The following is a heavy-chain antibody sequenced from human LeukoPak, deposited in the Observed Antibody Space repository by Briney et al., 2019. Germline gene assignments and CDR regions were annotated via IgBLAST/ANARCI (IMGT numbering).Heavy chain of an antibody. D-gene: IGHD3-10*01. V-gene: IGHV3-23*01. CDR1: GFSFSSYA. J-gene: IGHJ4*02. CDR2: ICGSGGST. Sequence: PGGALRLSSAASGFSFSSYAMSWGPDAPGKGLEWVSAICGSGGSTYYADSVKGRFTISRDNSKNTLYLQMNSLRAEDTAVYYCASARITMVRGVIENFDYWGQGTLVTVSS. CDR3: ASARITMVRGVIENFDY.